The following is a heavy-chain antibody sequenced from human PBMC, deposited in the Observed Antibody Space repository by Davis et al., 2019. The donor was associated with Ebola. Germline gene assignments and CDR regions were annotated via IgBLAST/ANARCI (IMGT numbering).Heavy chain of an antibody. Sequence: MPSETLSLTCAVYGGSFSGYYWSWIRQPPGKGLEWIGEINHSGSTNYNPSLKSRVTISVDTSKNQFSLKLSSVTAAETAVYYCARGPSIRGFDYWGQGTLVTVSS. D-gene: IGHD6-6*01. CDR2: INHSGST. CDR1: GGSFSGYY. CDR3: ARGPSIRGFDY. V-gene: IGHV4-34*01. J-gene: IGHJ4*02.